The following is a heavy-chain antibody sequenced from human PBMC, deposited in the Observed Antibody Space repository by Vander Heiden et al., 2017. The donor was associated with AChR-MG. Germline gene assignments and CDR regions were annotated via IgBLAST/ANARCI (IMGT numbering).Heavy chain of an antibody. V-gene: IGHV3-23*01. CDR1: GFTFSGSA. CDR3: AKVHIEQQLVLYFDY. CDR2: SSGSGGST. D-gene: IGHD6-13*01. Sequence: EVQLLASGGGLVQPGGSLRLSCAASGFTFSGSARSWVRQAPGKGLEWVSDSSGSGGSTYYADSVKGRFTISRDNSKNTLYLQMNSLRAEDTAVYYCAKVHIEQQLVLYFDYWGQGTLVTVSS. J-gene: IGHJ4*02.